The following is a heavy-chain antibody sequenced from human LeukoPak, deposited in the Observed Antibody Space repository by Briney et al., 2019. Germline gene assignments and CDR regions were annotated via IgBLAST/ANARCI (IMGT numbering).Heavy chain of an antibody. CDR3: ARVSPGSGNYYFDY. J-gene: IGHJ4*02. CDR1: GFTFSSFT. CDR2: ISGDGSLK. Sequence: GGSLRLSCAASGFTFSSFTINWVRRAPGKGLEWVSSISGDGSLKYYADSVKGRFTISRDNAKNSLYLQMNSLRAEDTAVYYCARVSPGSGNYYFDYWGQGTLVTVSS. D-gene: IGHD3-10*01. V-gene: IGHV3-21*04.